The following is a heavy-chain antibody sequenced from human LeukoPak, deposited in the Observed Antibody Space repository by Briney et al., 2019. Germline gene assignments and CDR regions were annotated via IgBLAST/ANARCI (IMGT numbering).Heavy chain of an antibody. J-gene: IGHJ4*02. CDR1: GFTFSGYS. D-gene: IGHD3-22*01. CDR3: AKGGLGGYYDKEDY. V-gene: IGHV3-21*01. Sequence: GGSLRLSCAASGFTFSGYSMNWVRPAPGKGMEWVSSTNNRGNDDYYADSVKGRFTISRDNAKNSLYLQMNSLRAEDTAVYYCAKGGLGGYYDKEDYWGQGTLVTVSS. CDR2: TNNRGNDD.